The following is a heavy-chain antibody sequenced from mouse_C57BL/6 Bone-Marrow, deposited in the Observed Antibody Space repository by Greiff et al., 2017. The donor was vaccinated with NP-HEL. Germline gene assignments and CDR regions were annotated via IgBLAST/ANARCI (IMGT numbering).Heavy chain of an antibody. CDR2: IYPGDGDT. CDR3: ARGGSGYYFDY. V-gene: IGHV1-82*01. CDR1: GYAFSSSW. J-gene: IGHJ2*01. D-gene: IGHD3-2*02. Sequence: QVQLQQSGPELVKPGASVKISCKASGYAFSSSWMNWVKQRPGKGLEWIGRIYPGDGDTNYNGKVKGKATLTADKSSSTAYMQLSSLTSEDSAVYFCARGGSGYYFDYWGQGTTLTVSS.